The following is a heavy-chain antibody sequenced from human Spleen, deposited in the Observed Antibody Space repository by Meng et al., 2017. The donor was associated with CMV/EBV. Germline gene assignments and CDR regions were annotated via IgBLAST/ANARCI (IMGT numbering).Heavy chain of an antibody. Sequence: GESLKISCAASGFTFSSFWMSWVRQAPGKGLEWVANIKEGGSGKHDVDSVRGRFTISRDNAKNSLYLQMNSLRVEDTALYYCARPGLAVAGTRWFDTWGQGTLVTVSS. CDR2: IKEGGSGK. V-gene: IGHV3-7*03. CDR3: ARPGLAVAGTRWFDT. CDR1: GFTFSSFW. D-gene: IGHD6-19*01. J-gene: IGHJ5*02.